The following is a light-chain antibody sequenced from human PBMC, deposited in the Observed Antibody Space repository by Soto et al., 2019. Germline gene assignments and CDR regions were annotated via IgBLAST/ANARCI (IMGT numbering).Light chain of an antibody. Sequence: EIVMTPSPATLSVSPGERATLSCRASQSVSSNLAWYQQEPGQAPRLLIYGASTRATGIPASFSGSGSGTEFTLTISSLQSEDFAVYYCQQYNNWPWTFGQGTKVDIK. CDR2: GAS. V-gene: IGKV3-15*01. CDR3: QQYNNWPWT. J-gene: IGKJ1*01. CDR1: QSVSSN.